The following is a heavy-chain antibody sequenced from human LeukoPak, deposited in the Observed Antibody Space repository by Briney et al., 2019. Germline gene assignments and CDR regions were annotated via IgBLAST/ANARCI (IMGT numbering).Heavy chain of an antibody. Sequence: ASVKVSCKASGYTFTSYYMHWVRQAPGQGLEWMGIINPSGGSTSYAQKFQGRVTMTRDTSTSTVYMELSSLRSEDTAVYYCARDFKGPVYSNDPKYYFDYWGQGTLVTVSS. D-gene: IGHD6-13*01. CDR1: GYTFTSYY. J-gene: IGHJ4*02. V-gene: IGHV1-46*01. CDR2: INPSGGST. CDR3: ARDFKGPVYSNDPKYYFDY.